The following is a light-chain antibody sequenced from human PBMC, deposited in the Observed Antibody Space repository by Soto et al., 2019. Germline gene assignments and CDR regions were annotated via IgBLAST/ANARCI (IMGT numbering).Light chain of an antibody. Sequence: DIQLTQSPSSLSSSVGDRVTVTCRASQSVRSYLHWYQQKPGKAPKLLIYAVSSLQNGVSSRFSGSGSGTDFTLSISNLQPEDLGTYYCQQTSSTPTFGGGTKV. CDR2: AVS. J-gene: IGKJ4*01. CDR1: QSVRSY. CDR3: QQTSSTPT. V-gene: IGKV1-39*01.